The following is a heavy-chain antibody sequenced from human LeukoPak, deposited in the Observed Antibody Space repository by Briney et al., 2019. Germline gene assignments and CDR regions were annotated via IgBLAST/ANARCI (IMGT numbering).Heavy chain of an antibody. D-gene: IGHD2-15*01. Sequence: ASVKVSCKASGYTFTSYGISWVRQAPGQGLEWMGWISAYNGNTNCAQKLQGRVTMTTDTSTSTAYMELRSLRSDDTAAYYCARDFDLELPENCSGGSCYLLRFDYWGQGTLVTVSS. CDR2: ISAYNGNT. CDR3: ARDFDLELPENCSGGSCYLLRFDY. V-gene: IGHV1-18*01. J-gene: IGHJ4*02. CDR1: GYTFTSYG.